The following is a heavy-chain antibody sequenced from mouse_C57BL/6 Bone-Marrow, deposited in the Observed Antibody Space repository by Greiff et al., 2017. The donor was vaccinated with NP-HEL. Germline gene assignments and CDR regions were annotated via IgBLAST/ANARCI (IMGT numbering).Heavy chain of an antibody. CDR1: GFTFSDYG. CDR3: ARRGTTVVAWYFDV. D-gene: IGHD1-1*01. Sequence: EVQLVESGGGLVKPGGSLKLSCAASGFTFSDYGMHWVRQAPEKGLEWVAYISSGSSTIYYADTVKGRFTFSRDNAKNTLFLQMTSLRSEDTGMYYCARRGTTVVAWYFDVWGTGTTVTVSS. J-gene: IGHJ1*03. V-gene: IGHV5-17*01. CDR2: ISSGSSTI.